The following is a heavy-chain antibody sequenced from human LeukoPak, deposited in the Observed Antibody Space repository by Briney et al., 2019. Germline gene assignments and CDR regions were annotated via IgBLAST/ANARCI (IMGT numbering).Heavy chain of an antibody. J-gene: IGHJ6*02. CDR1: GDSVSSNSAA. Sequence: SQTLSLTCAISGDSVSSNSAAWNWIRQSPSRGLEWLGRTYYRSKWYNDYAVSVKSRITINPDTSKNQFSLQLNSVTPEDTAVYYCASGAVAGTYYYYGMDVWGQGTTVTVSS. D-gene: IGHD6-19*01. CDR2: TYYRSKWYN. CDR3: ASGAVAGTYYYYGMDV. V-gene: IGHV6-1*01.